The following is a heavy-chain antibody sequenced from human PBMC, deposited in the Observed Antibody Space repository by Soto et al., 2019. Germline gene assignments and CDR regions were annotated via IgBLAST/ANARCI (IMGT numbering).Heavy chain of an antibody. V-gene: IGHV3-49*03. J-gene: IGHJ4*02. CDR3: TRELRNSGWYIVGGGDLYYFDY. D-gene: IGHD6-19*01. CDR2: IRSKAYGGTT. Sequence: GGSLRLSCTASGFTFGDYAMSWFRQAPGKGLEWVGFIRSKAYGGTTEYAASVKGRFTISRDDSKSIAYLQMNSLKTEDTAVYYCTRELRNSGWYIVGGGDLYYFDYWGQGTLVTVSS. CDR1: GFTFGDYA.